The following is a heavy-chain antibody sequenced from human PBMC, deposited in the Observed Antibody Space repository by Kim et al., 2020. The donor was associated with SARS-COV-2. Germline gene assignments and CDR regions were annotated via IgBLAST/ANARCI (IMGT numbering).Heavy chain of an antibody. CDR2: INTNTGNP. V-gene: IGHV7-4-1*02. Sequence: ASVKVSCKASGYTFTSYAMNWVRQAPGQGLEWMGWINTNTGNPTYAQGFTGRFVFSLDTPVSTAYLQISSLKAEDTAVYYCAREGGEGATAYDWGQGTLVTVSS. J-gene: IGHJ4*02. CDR1: GYTFTSYA. D-gene: IGHD1-26*01. CDR3: AREGGEGATAYD.